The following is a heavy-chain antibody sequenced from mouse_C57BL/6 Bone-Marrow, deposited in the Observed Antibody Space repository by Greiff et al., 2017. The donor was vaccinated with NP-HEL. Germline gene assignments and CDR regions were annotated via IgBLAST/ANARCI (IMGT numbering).Heavy chain of an antibody. CDR2: INPNNGGT. J-gene: IGHJ4*01. CDR3: ATIHYGSSYDAMDY. V-gene: IGHV1-18*01. CDR1: GYTFTDYN. Sequence: VQLQQSGPELVKPGASVKIPCKASGYTFTDYNMDWVKQSHGKSLEWIGDINPNNGGTIYNQKFKGKATLTVDKSSSTAYMELRSLTSEDTAVYYCATIHYGSSYDAMDYWGQGTSVTVSS. D-gene: IGHD1-1*01.